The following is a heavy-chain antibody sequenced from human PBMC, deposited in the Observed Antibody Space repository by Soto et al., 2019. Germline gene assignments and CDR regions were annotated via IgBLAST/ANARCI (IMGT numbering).Heavy chain of an antibody. CDR2: ISWNSGSI. J-gene: IGHJ4*02. D-gene: IGHD6-6*01. Sequence: DVQLVESGGGLVQPGRSLRLSCAASGFTFDDYAMHWVRQAPGKGLEWVSGISWNSGSIGYADSVKGRFTISRDNAKNSLYLQMNSLRAEDTALYYCAKGSGSIAARHFDYWGQGTLVTVSS. V-gene: IGHV3-9*01. CDR1: GFTFDDYA. CDR3: AKGSGSIAARHFDY.